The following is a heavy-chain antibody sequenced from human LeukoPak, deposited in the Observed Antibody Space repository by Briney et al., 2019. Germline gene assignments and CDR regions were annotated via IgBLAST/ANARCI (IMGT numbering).Heavy chain of an antibody. Sequence: PSETLSLTCTVSGGSISSNSYYWDWIRQPPGKGLEWIGYIYHSGSTYYNPSLKSRVTISVDTSKNQFSLKLSSVTAADTAVYYCARLTGYYYYYMDVWGKGTTVTVSS. V-gene: IGHV4-39*07. CDR2: IYHSGST. CDR3: ARLTGYYYYYMDV. D-gene: IGHD3-10*01. CDR1: GGSISSNSYY. J-gene: IGHJ6*03.